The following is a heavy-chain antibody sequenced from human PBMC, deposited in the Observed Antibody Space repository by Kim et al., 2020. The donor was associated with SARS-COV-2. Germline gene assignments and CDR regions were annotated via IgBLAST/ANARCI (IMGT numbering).Heavy chain of an antibody. CDR3: ARGGLGRSWTFALDY. CDR1: GFTFSSYW. D-gene: IGHD3-10*01. Sequence: GGSLRLSCAASGFTFSSYWMHWVRQAPGKGLVWVSRINSDGSTTSHADPVKGRFTISRDNAKSTVFLQMNSLGAEDTAVYYCARGGLGRSWTFALDYWG. J-gene: IGHJ4*01. V-gene: IGHV3-74*01. CDR2: INSDGSTT.